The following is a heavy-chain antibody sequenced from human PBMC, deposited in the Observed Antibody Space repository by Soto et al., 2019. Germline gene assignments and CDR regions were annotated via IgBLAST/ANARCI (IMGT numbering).Heavy chain of an antibody. CDR2: IGGSGGST. D-gene: IGHD1-1*01. Sequence: GGSLRLSCAASGVTFSSYAMNWVRQAPGKGLEWVSVIGGSGGSTYYADSVKGRFTISRDNSKNTLYLQMNSLRAEDTAVYYCAKALLTIYNDLAFDIWGKGKMVTVPS. CDR3: AKALLTIYNDLAFDI. V-gene: IGHV3-23*01. J-gene: IGHJ3*02. CDR1: GVTFSSYA.